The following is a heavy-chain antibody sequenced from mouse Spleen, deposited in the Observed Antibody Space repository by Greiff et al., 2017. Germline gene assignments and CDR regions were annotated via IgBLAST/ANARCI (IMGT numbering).Heavy chain of an antibody. V-gene: IGHV5-9-4*01. Sequence: EVKVVESGGGLVKPGGSLKLSCAASGFTFSSYAMSWVRQSPEKRLEWVAEISSGGSYTYYPDTVTGRFTISRDNAKNTLYLEMSSLRSEDTALYYCARHMETATSYAMEYWGQGTSVTVSS. D-gene: IGHD1-2*01. CDR3: ARHMETATSYAMEY. CDR2: ISSGGSYT. CDR1: GFTFSSYA. J-gene: IGHJ4*01.